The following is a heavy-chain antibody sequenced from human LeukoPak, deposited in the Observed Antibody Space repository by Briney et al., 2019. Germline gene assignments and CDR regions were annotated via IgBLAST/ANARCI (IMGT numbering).Heavy chain of an antibody. V-gene: IGHV5-51*01. CDR3: ATWGTYYDFSGSFYFDY. Sequence: GESLKISCKGSGYSFTSYWIGWVRQMPGEGLEWMGIIYPGDSDTRYSPSFQGQVTISADKSISTAYLQWSSLKASDTAMYYCATWGTYYDFSGSFYFDYWGQGTLVTVSS. J-gene: IGHJ4*02. CDR1: GYSFTSYW. D-gene: IGHD3-3*01. CDR2: IYPGDSDT.